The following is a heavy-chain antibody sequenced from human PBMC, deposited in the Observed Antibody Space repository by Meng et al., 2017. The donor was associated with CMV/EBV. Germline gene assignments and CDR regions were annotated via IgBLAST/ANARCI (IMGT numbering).Heavy chain of an antibody. CDR2: IYTSGST. Sequence: SGGSISSYYWSWIRQPAGKGLEWIGRIYTSGSTNYNPSLKSRVTMSVDTSKNQFSLKLSSVTAADTAVYYCATDCSGGSYYEGLLLLWGQGTLVTVSS. CDR3: ATDCSGGSYYEGLLLL. J-gene: IGHJ4*02. V-gene: IGHV4-4*07. D-gene: IGHD2-15*01. CDR1: GGSISSYY.